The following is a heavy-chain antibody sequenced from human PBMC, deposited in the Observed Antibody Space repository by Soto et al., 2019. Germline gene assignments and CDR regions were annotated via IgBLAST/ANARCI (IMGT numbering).Heavy chain of an antibody. J-gene: IGHJ5*01. V-gene: IGHV1-69*06. D-gene: IGHD4-4*01. CDR3: ARSGVRAARDSDYDS. CDR2: IFSIFGKP. CDR1: GGSFSSYA. Sequence: QVQLVQSGAEVKKPGSSVKVSCKASGGSFSSYAISWVRQAPGQGLEWMGGIFSIFGKPNYAKKFQGRVTITADKSTSTDYMELSSQRTEDKAVYYCARSGVRAARDSDYDSWGQGTLVTVSS.